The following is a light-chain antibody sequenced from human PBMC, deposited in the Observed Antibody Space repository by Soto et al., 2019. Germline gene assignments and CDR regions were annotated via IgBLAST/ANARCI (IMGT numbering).Light chain of an antibody. Sequence: QSVLTQPPSASGTPGQRVTIYCSGSTSSIGSNAVNWYQQLPGTAPTFLIYNDDQRPSGVPDRFSGSKSGTSASLAISGLHSEDEADYYCATWDDSLNAFVFGAGTKLTVL. CDR3: ATWDDSLNAFV. CDR2: NDD. V-gene: IGLV1-44*01. CDR1: TSSIGSNA. J-gene: IGLJ1*01.